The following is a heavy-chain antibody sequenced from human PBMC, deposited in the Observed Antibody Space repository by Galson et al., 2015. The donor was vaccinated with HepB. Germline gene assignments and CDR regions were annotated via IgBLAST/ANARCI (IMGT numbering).Heavy chain of an antibody. CDR2: IYPGDSDT. Sequence: QSGAEVKKSGESLKISCKGSGYNFINYWIAWVRQTPGKGLEWMGIIYPGDSDTRYSPSFQGQVTISADKSISTAYLQWSSLKASDTAMYYCARQGAYYDILTGFRIYGYFDLWGRGTLVTVSS. J-gene: IGHJ2*01. V-gene: IGHV5-51*01. CDR3: ARQGAYYDILTGFRIYGYFDL. D-gene: IGHD3-9*01. CDR1: GYNFINYW.